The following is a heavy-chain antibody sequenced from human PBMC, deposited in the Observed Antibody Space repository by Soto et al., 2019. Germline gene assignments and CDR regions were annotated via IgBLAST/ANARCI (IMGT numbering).Heavy chain of an antibody. V-gene: IGHV3-23*01. CDR2: ISGSGGST. Sequence: GGSLRLSCAASGFTFSSYAMSWVRQAPGKGLEWVSAISGSGGSTYYADSVKGRFTISRDNSKNTLYLQMNSLRAEDTAVYYCAKTPGLGGLPRYYNWFDPWGQGTLVTVSS. CDR3: AKTPGLGGLPRYYNWFDP. J-gene: IGHJ5*02. D-gene: IGHD3-10*01. CDR1: GFTFSSYA.